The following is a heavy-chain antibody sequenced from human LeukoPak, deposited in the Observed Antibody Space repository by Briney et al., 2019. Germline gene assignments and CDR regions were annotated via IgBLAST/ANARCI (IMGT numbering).Heavy chain of an antibody. J-gene: IGHJ5*02. CDR1: AFTFSSYW. CDR2: VNSDGSST. CDR3: ARGPLIGGSKSWFDP. V-gene: IGHV3-74*01. D-gene: IGHD7-27*01. Sequence: PGGSLGLYCAASAFTFSSYWMHWVRQAPGKGLVWVSRVNSDGSSTNYADSVKGRFTISRDNAQNTLFLQMNSLRADDTAVYYCARGPLIGGSKSWFDPWGQGTLVTVSS.